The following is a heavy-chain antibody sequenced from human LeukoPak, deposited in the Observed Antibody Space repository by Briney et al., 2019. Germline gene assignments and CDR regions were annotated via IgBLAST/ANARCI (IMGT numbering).Heavy chain of an antibody. CDR2: ISSSGSTI. CDR3: ARDRGKGGDCSSTSCYGLGY. CDR1: GFTFSSYE. D-gene: IGHD2-2*01. V-gene: IGHV3-48*03. J-gene: IGHJ4*02. Sequence: GGSLRLSCAASGFTFSSYEMNWVRQAPGKGLEWVSYISSSGSTISYADSVKGRFSISRDNAKNSLYLQMNSLRAEDTAVYYCARDRGKGGDCSSTSCYGLGYWGQGTLVTVSS.